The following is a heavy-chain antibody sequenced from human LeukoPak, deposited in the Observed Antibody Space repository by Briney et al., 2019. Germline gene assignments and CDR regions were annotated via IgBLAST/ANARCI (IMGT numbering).Heavy chain of an antibody. CDR2: TSHYGNA. D-gene: IGHD5-24*01. V-gene: IGHV4-30-2*06. CDR3: ARDGYNSAPFDF. CDR1: GDSISSGDYF. Sequence: SETLPLTCTVSGDSISSGDYFWSWIRQSPGKGLEWIGYTSHYGNAYYNPSLSSRVSLSVDTSKNQVSLKITSVTAADTAIYYCARDGYNSAPFDFWGPGTLVTVSS. J-gene: IGHJ4*02.